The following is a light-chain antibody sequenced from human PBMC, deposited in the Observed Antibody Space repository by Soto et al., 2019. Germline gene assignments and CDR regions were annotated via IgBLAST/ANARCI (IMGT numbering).Light chain of an antibody. V-gene: IGKV1-9*01. J-gene: IGKJ3*01. Sequence: DIQLTQSPSFLSASVGDRVTITCRASQGISSYLAWYQQKPGKAPNLLIYAASTLQSGVPSRFSGSGSGTDFTLTISSLQPEDFATYYCQQLINYPFTFGPGTKVDIK. CDR3: QQLINYPFT. CDR2: AAS. CDR1: QGISSY.